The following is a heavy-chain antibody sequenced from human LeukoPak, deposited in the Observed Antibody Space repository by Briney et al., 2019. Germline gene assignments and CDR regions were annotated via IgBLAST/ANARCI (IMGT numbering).Heavy chain of an antibody. D-gene: IGHD3-9*01. CDR1: GFTFDDYA. Sequence: GGSLRLSCAASGFTFDDYAMHWVRQAPGKGLEWVSGISWNSGSIGYADSVKGRFTISRDNAKNSLYLQMNSLRAEDTALYYCAKAQDILTGYAFDYWGQGTLVTVSS. CDR2: ISWNSGSI. V-gene: IGHV3-9*01. J-gene: IGHJ4*02. CDR3: AKAQDILTGYAFDY.